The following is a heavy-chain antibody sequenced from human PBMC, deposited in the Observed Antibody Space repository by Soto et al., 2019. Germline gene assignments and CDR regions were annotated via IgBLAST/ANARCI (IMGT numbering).Heavy chain of an antibody. J-gene: IGHJ4*02. D-gene: IGHD1-1*01. CDR1: GFTFSNYG. CDR3: ARDRTNNHYFDY. V-gene: IGHV3-33*01. CDR2: MWSDGSNA. Sequence: QVQLVESGGGVVQPGRSLRLSCAASGFTFSNYGMHWVRQAPGEGLEWVAVMWSDGSNAYYGDSVKGRFTISRDNSKNTLSLQMNSLRAEDTAIYYCARDRTNNHYFDYWGQGTLVTVSS.